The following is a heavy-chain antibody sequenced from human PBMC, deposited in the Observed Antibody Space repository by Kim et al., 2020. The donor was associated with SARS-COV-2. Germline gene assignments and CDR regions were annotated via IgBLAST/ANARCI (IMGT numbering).Heavy chain of an antibody. CDR2: INTKTGKT. J-gene: IGHJ4*02. Sequence: ASVKVSCTTSGYTFNDYAINWMRQAPGQGFEWVGWINTKTGKTTYAQGFTGRFVFSLDTSVTTAYLQISGLKSEDTGIYYCARRSVAGLDYWGQGTLVTVSS. CDR3: ARRSVAGLDY. D-gene: IGHD6-19*01. CDR1: GYTFNDYA. V-gene: IGHV7-4-1*02.